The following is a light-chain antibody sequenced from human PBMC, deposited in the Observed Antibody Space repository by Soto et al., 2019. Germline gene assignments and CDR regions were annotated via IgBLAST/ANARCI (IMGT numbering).Light chain of an antibody. CDR2: GAS. CDR1: QSVSSK. J-gene: IGKJ5*01. V-gene: IGKV3D-15*01. Sequence: ETVMTQSPATLSVSPGERATLSCRASQSVSSKLAWYQQKPGQAPRLLIYGASTRATGIPARFSGSGSGTEFTLSISSLQSEDSAVYYCQQYNNWPFSFGQGTRLEIK. CDR3: QQYNNWPFS.